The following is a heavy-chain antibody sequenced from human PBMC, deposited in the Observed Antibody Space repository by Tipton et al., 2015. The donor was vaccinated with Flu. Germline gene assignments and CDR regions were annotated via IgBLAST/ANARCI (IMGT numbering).Heavy chain of an antibody. CDR1: GFTFDDYA. Sequence: SLRLSCAASGFTFDDYAMHWVRQVPGKGLEWVSGISWNSGSLGYADSVKGRFTISRDNAKDSLYLQMNSLRTEDTALYYCVRDRATGGSYPKYFPHWGQGTRVTGSS. D-gene: IGHD1-26*01. CDR3: VRDRATGGSYPKYFPH. V-gene: IGHV3-9*01. CDR2: ISWNSGSL. J-gene: IGHJ1*01.